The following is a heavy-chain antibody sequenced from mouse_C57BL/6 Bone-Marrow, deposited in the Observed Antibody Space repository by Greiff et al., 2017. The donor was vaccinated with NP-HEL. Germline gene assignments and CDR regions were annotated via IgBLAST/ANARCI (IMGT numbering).Heavy chain of an antibody. CDR1: GFNIKNTY. V-gene: IGHV14-3*01. J-gene: IGHJ2*01. CDR3: AKYTLYGSSAFDY. CDR2: IDPANGNT. D-gene: IGHD1-1*01. Sequence: EVQLQESVAELVRPGASVKLSCTASGFNIKNTYMHWVKQRPEQGLEWIGRIDPANGNTKYAPQFQGKAPITADTSSNTAYLQRSSLTSEDTAIYYCAKYTLYGSSAFDYWGQGTTLTVSS.